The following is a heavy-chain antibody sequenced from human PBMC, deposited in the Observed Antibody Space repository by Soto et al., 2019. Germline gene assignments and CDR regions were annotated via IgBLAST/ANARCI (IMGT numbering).Heavy chain of an antibody. V-gene: IGHV1-3*01. Sequence: ASVKVSCKAFGYTFTSYGIHWVRQAPGQRLEWTGWINAGNGNTKYSEKFQGRVTITRDTSASTAYLELSSLRSEDTAVYYCARNPNDSSAYYHHYYYGMDVWGQGTTVTVSS. J-gene: IGHJ6*02. CDR1: GYTFTSYG. D-gene: IGHD3-22*01. CDR3: ARNPNDSSAYYHHYYYGMDV. CDR2: INAGNGNT.